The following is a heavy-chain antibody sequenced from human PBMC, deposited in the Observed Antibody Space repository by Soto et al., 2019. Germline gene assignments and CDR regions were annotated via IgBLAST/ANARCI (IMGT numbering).Heavy chain of an antibody. Sequence: QVQLVDSGGGLVKPGGSLRLSCTASGFSFSNYSFTYIRQAPGKGLEWIAYISSSGTITHYADSVQGRFSISRDNAKYSLSLQLNDLRVEDTAVYYCARSLLGVGDAFDLWGQGTSVLVSS. CDR2: ISSSGTIT. D-gene: IGHD2-15*01. CDR1: GFSFSNYS. CDR3: ARSLLGVGDAFDL. J-gene: IGHJ3*01. V-gene: IGHV3-11*01.